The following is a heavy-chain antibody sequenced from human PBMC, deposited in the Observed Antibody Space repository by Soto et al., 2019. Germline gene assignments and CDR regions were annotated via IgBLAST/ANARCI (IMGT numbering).Heavy chain of an antibody. CDR1: GYIFSNFY. J-gene: IGHJ4*02. V-gene: IGHV1-46*01. CDR3: ARDKVYGDSSFDF. D-gene: IGHD4-17*01. Sequence: QVSLVQSGAEVKKPGASVNVSCKAFGYIFSNFYIHWVRQAPGQGLEWMGIINPNTGGTSYPQKFQGRVTLTRDTSTSTVHMEMSSLTSEDTAVYYCARDKVYGDSSFDFWGQGTLVTVSS. CDR2: INPNTGGT.